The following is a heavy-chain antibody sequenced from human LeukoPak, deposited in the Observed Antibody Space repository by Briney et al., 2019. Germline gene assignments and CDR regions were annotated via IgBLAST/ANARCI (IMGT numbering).Heavy chain of an antibody. CDR3: ARDSAGNDY. V-gene: IGHV3-23*01. D-gene: IGHD6-13*01. J-gene: IGHJ4*02. CDR1: GFIFSNYA. Sequence: GGSLRLSCAASGFIFSNYAMSWVRQAPGKGLEWVSTLSIITATPYYADSMRGRFTISRDNSKNTLYLQMNSLRAEDTAMYYCARDSAGNDYWGQGTLVTVSS. CDR2: LSIITATP.